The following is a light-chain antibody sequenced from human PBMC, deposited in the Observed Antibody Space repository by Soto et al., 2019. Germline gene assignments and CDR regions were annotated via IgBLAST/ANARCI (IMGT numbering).Light chain of an antibody. V-gene: IGLV4-69*01. CDR2: LNNDGSH. CDR1: SGHSSYA. CDR3: QTWGTGFQV. Sequence: QPVLTQSPSASASLGASVKLTCTLSSGHSSYAIAWHQKQPGKGPRYLMDLNNDGSHTTGDGIPDRFSGSSSGAERYLIISSLQSEDEADYYCQTWGTGFQVFGGGTKVTVL. J-gene: IGLJ2*01.